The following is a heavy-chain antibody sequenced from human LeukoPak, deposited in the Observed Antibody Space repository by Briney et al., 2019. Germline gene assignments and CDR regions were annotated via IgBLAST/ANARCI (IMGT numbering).Heavy chain of an antibody. CDR2: VSAYNGDT. CDR1: GYTFTSYG. Sequence: ASVKVSCKASGYTFTSYGISWVRQAPGQGLEWMGWVSAYNGDTNYAQKLQGRVTMTTDTSTSTAYMELRSLRSDDTAVYYCARAKRFGSSWYLYFDYWGQGTLVTVSS. CDR3: ARAKRFGSSWYLYFDY. V-gene: IGHV1-18*01. D-gene: IGHD6-13*01. J-gene: IGHJ4*02.